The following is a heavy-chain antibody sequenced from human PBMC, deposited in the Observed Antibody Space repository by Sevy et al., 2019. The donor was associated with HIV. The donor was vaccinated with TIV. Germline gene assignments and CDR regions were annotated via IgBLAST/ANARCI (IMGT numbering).Heavy chain of an antibody. J-gene: IGHJ3*02. Sequence: GGSMRLSCAASGFTVSSVYMSWVRQDPGKGLEWVSLIYDAGSTYFADSVEGRFTISRDDSKNTLYLQMNSLRAEDTAVYFCARESGYSSSPGAFDIWGQGTMVTVSS. D-gene: IGHD6-19*01. CDR1: GFTVSSVY. CDR2: IYDAGST. V-gene: IGHV3-53*01. CDR3: ARESGYSSSPGAFDI.